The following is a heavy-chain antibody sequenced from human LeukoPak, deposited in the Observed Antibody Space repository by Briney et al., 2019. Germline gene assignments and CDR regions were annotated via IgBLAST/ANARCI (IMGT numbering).Heavy chain of an antibody. CDR1: GFTFSSYA. J-gene: IGHJ4*02. CDR3: AKGIDSSGYYPFDY. CDR2: ISGSGGST. V-gene: IGHV3-23*01. Sequence: PGGSLRLSCAASGFTFSSYAMSWVRQAPGKGLEWVSAISGSGGSTYYAGSVKGRFTISRDDSKNTLYLQMNSLRAEDTAVYYCAKGIDSSGYYPFDYWGQGTLVTVSS. D-gene: IGHD3-22*01.